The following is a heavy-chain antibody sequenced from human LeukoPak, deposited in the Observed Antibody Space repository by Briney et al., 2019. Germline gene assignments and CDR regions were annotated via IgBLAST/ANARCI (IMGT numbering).Heavy chain of an antibody. CDR2: ISSSSSYI. V-gene: IGHV3-21*01. CDR1: GFSFSSYN. D-gene: IGHD2-15*01. CDR3: ASYRYCSGGSCYGDY. J-gene: IGHJ4*02. Sequence: GGSLRLSCAASGFSFSSYNMNWVRQAPGKGLEWVSSISSSSSYIYYADSVKGRFTISRDNAKNSLYLQMNSLRAEDTAVYYCASYRYCSGGSCYGDYWGQGTLVTVSS.